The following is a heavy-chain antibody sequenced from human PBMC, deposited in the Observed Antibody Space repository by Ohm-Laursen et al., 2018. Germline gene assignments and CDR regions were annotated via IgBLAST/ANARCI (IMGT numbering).Heavy chain of an antibody. Sequence: SLRLSCAASGFIFSSFGMHWVRQAPGKGLEWVALISNDGSNKYYADSVKGRFTISRDDSKNTLNLQMNSLRTEDTAVYYCAGDPGDADTFDYWGQGTLVTVSS. CDR1: GFIFSSFG. D-gene: IGHD2-21*01. V-gene: IGHV3-30*03. CDR2: ISNDGSNK. J-gene: IGHJ4*02. CDR3: AGDPGDADTFDY.